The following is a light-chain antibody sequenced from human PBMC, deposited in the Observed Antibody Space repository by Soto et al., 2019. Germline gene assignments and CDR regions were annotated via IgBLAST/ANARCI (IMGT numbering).Light chain of an antibody. J-gene: IGLJ3*02. Sequence: QSALTQPASVSGSPGQSITISCTGTRSDIGGYNYVSWYQQLPGKAPKLIIYEVSSRPSGVSFRFSGSKSGNTASLTISGLQAEDEADYYCSSYTPITTLEVFGAGTKLTVL. CDR2: EVS. CDR1: RSDIGGYNY. CDR3: SSYTPITTLEV. V-gene: IGLV2-14*01.